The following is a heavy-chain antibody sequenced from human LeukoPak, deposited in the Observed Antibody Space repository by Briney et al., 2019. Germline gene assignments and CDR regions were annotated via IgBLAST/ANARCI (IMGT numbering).Heavy chain of an antibody. CDR1: GFTFSSYS. CDR2: ISSSSSYI. CDR3: ARDPTYYDSSGYYPHFDY. D-gene: IGHD3-22*01. J-gene: IGHJ4*02. V-gene: IGHV3-21*01. Sequence: GESLRLSCAASGFTFSSYSMNWVRQAPGKGLEWVSSISSSSSYIYYADSVKGRFTISRDNAKNSLYLQMNSLRAEDTAVYYCARDPTYYDSSGYYPHFDYWGQGTLVTVSS.